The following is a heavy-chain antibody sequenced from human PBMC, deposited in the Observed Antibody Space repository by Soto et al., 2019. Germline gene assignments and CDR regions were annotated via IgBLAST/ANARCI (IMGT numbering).Heavy chain of an antibody. Sequence: QVQLVQSGAEVKKPGSSVSVSCKSSRGTFTTDAISWVRQAPGQGLEWMGVIIPVFGPPTYAQKFQGRLTITADESTTTAHLELRNLISEDTAIYYCARGGHNSGWYRTFDFWGQGTLVTVSS. CDR1: RGTFTTDA. CDR2: IIPVFGPP. CDR3: ARGGHNSGWYRTFDF. V-gene: IGHV1-69*01. D-gene: IGHD6-13*01. J-gene: IGHJ4*02.